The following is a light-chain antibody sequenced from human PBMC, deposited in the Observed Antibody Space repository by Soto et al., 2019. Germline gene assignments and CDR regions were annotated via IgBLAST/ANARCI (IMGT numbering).Light chain of an antibody. CDR2: GAS. CDR1: QSFSSSY. CDR3: QQYGSSPT. V-gene: IGKV3-20*01. J-gene: IGKJ3*01. Sequence: EIVLTQSPGTLSLSPGERATLSCRPSQSFSSSYLAWYQQKPGQAPRLLIYGASSRATGIPDRFSGSGSGTDFTLTISRLEPEDCAVYYCQQYGSSPTFGPGTKVDMK.